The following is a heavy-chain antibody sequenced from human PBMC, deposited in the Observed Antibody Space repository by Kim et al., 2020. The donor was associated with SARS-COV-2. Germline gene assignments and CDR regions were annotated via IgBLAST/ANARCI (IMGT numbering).Heavy chain of an antibody. CDR1: GFTFSSYS. Sequence: GGSLRLSCAASGFTFSSYSMNWVRQAPGKGLEWVSSISSSSSYIYYADSVKGRFTISGDNAKNSLYLQMNSLRAEDTAVYYCARDLKYGSGSYYSPLFYYYYGMDVWGQGTTVTVSS. CDR3: ARDLKYGSGSYYSPLFYYYYGMDV. CDR2: ISSSSSYI. D-gene: IGHD3-10*01. J-gene: IGHJ6*02. V-gene: IGHV3-21*01.